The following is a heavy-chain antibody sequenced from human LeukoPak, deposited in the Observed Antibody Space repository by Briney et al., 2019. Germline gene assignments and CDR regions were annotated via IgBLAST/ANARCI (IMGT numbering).Heavy chain of an antibody. CDR1: GYTFTGYY. CDR2: LNPNSGGT. CDR3: ARGARITIFGVVIMLFDY. V-gene: IGHV1-2*02. J-gene: IGHJ4*02. Sequence: ASVKVSCKASGYTFTGYYMHWVRQAPGQGLEWMGWLNPNSGGTNYAQKFQGRVTMTRDTSISTAYMELSRLRSDDTAVYYCARGARITIFGVVIMLFDYWGQGTLVTVSS. D-gene: IGHD3-3*01.